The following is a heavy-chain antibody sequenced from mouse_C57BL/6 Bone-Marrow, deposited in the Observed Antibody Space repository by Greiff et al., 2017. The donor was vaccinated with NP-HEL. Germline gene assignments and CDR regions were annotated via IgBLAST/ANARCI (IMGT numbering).Heavy chain of an antibody. V-gene: IGHV1-19*01. CDR3: ASKSRYDYDGAWFAD. J-gene: IGHJ3*01. Sequence: VQLQQSGPVLVKPGASVKMSCKASGYTFTDYYMNWVKQSHGKSLEWIGVINPYNGGTSYNQKFKGKATLTVDKSSSTAYMELNSLTSEDSAVYYCASKSRYDYDGAWFADWGQGTLVTVSA. D-gene: IGHD2-4*01. CDR1: GYTFTDYY. CDR2: INPYNGGT.